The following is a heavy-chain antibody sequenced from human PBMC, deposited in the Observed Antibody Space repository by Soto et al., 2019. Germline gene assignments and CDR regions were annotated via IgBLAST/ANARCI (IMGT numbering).Heavy chain of an antibody. V-gene: IGHV4-34*01. J-gene: IGHJ5*02. Sequence: QVQLQQWGSGLLKLSETLSLTCAIYGGSFSDYYWHWIRQSPGKGLEWIGEIHLSGRVNFTPSLQSRTSLSMDTSRNQFFLTLRSVTAADTAVYFCARTPTRGASAWLDPWGRGHLVTVSS. CDR1: GGSFSDYY. CDR3: ARTPTRGASAWLDP. CDR2: IHLSGRV. D-gene: IGHD1-26*01.